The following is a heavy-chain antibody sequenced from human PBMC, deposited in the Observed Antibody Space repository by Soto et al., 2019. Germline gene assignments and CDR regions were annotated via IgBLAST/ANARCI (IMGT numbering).Heavy chain of an antibody. J-gene: IGHJ6*02. D-gene: IGHD2-15*01. CDR1: GYTFTGYY. CDR2: INPNSGGT. V-gene: IGHV1-2*02. CDR3: ARERIVEAYYYYYGMDV. Sequence: ASVKISCKASGYTFTGYYMHWVRQAPGQGLEWMGWINPNSGGTNYAQKFQGRVTMTRDTSISTAYMELSRLRSDDTAVYYCARERIVEAYYYYYGMDVWGQGTTVTVSS.